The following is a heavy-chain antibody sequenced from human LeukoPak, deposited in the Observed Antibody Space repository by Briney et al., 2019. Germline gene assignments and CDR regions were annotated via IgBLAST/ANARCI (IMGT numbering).Heavy chain of an antibody. V-gene: IGHV3-23*01. CDR1: GFIFSQYS. J-gene: IGHJ6*02. Sequence: GGSLRLSCAASGFIFSQYSMNWVRQAPGKGPEWVSLIKGSGDSTYYADSVRGRFTISRDNSKNTLYLQMNSLRGEDTAVHYCAKGEVVPAAIYGMDVWGQGTTVTVS. CDR2: IKGSGDST. D-gene: IGHD2-2*02. CDR3: AKGEVVPAAIYGMDV.